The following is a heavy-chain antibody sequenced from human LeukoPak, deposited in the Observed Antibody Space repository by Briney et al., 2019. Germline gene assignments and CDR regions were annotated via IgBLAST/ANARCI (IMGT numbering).Heavy chain of an antibody. D-gene: IGHD2-2*01. V-gene: IGHV4-4*02. CDR1: GGSISSSNW. J-gene: IGHJ3*02. CDR3: ARAFHCSSASCYGDRAFDI. CDR2: IYHSGST. Sequence: SGTLSLTCAVSGGSISSSNWWSWVRQPPGKGLEWIGEIYHSGSTNYNPSLKSRVTISVDKSKNQFSPKLSSVTAADTAVYYCARAFHCSSASCYGDRAFDIWGQGTMVTVSS.